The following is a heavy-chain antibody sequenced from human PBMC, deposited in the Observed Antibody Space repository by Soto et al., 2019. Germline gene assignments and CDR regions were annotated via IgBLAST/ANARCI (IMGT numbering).Heavy chain of an antibody. CDR1: GFTFSSYG. CDR2: ISYDGSNK. J-gene: IGHJ6*02. Sequence: QVQLVESGGGVVQPGRSLRLSCAASGFTFSSYGMHWVRQAPGKGLEWVAVISYDGSNKYYADSVKGRFTISRDNSKNTLYLKMNSLRAEDTAVYYCAKRSYSGVGYGMDVWGQGTTVTVSS. CDR3: AKRSYSGVGYGMDV. D-gene: IGHD3-10*01. V-gene: IGHV3-30*18.